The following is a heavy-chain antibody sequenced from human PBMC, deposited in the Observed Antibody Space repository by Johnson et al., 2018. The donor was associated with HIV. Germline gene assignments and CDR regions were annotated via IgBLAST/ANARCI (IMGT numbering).Heavy chain of an antibody. CDR1: GFTFDDYA. J-gene: IGHJ3*02. CDR3: AKMGKDAFDI. Sequence: VQLVESGGGLVQPGRSLRLSCAASGFTFDDYAMHWVRQAPGKGLEWVSGISWNSASIGYADSVKGRFTISRDNAKNSLYLQMNSLRAEDTAVYYCAKMGKDAFDIWGQGTMVTVSS. D-gene: IGHD7-27*01. CDR2: ISWNSASI. V-gene: IGHV3-9*01.